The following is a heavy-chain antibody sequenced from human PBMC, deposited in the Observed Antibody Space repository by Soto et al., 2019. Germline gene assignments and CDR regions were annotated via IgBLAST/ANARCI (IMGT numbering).Heavy chain of an antibody. CDR1: GFTFGYSA. V-gene: IGHV3-9*01. CDR3: VRDMAHYDFRGNHQRGMDV. CDR2: ISWNSDVR. Sequence: PGGSLRLSCEASGFTFGYSAMRWVRQGPGKGLEWVSGISWNSDVRDYADSVKGRFTISRDNAKNSLYLQMSSLRAEDTALYYCVRDMAHYDFRGNHQRGMDVWGQGIMVTVSS. D-gene: IGHD3-3*01. J-gene: IGHJ6*02.